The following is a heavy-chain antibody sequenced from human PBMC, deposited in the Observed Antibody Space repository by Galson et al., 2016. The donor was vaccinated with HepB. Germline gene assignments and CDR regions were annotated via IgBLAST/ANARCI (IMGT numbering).Heavy chain of an antibody. Sequence: TLSLTCIVSSGSISTSGYYWSWIRQHPGKGLEWIWYIYYSGSTYYNPPLKGRVTISVDTSKSQFSLKLGSVAAAATAVYYGARKTEMTTFSWGDALDIWGQGTTVTVSS. J-gene: IGHJ3*02. CDR3: ARKTEMTTFSWGDALDI. V-gene: IGHV4-31*03. CDR2: IYYSGST. CDR1: SGSISTSGYY. D-gene: IGHD5-24*01.